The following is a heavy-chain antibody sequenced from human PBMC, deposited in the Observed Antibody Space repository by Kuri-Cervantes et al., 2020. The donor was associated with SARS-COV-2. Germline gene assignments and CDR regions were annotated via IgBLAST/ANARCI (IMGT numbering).Heavy chain of an antibody. J-gene: IGHJ3*02. D-gene: IGHD6-6*01. Sequence: SETLSLTCTVSGGSISSYYWSWIRQPPGKGLEWIGYIYYSGSTNYNPSLKSRVTISLDTSKNQFSLRLSSVTAADTAVYYCARRGAAGRRGRGPSSFDIWGLGTLVTVSS. CDR1: GGSISSYY. V-gene: IGHV4-59*12. CDR2: IYYSGST. CDR3: ARRGAAGRRGRGPSSFDI.